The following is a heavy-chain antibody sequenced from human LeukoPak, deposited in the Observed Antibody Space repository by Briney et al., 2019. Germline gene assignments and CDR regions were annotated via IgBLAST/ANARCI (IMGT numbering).Heavy chain of an antibody. Sequence: ASVKVSCKASGYTFTGYYMHWVRQAPGQGLEWMGWINPNSGGTNYAQKFQGRVTMTRDTSISTAYMELSRLRSDDTAVYYCARDAAGGSYSYYYYYMDVWGKGTTVTVSS. CDR3: ARDAAGGSYSYYYYYMDV. J-gene: IGHJ6*03. V-gene: IGHV1-2*02. CDR1: GYTFTGYY. CDR2: INPNSGGT. D-gene: IGHD1-26*01.